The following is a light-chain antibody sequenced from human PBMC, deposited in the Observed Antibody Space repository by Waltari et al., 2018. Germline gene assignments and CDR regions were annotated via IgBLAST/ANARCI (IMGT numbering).Light chain of an antibody. Sequence: QSALTQPASVSGSTGQSISISCPGTSSDVGGYNFVFWYQQHPGKAPQLMIYDVANRPSGVSNRFSGSKSGNTASLTISGLQAEDEADYYCSSYTSSSTRVFGTGTKVTVL. CDR1: SSDVGGYNF. V-gene: IGLV2-14*03. CDR3: SSYTSSSTRV. CDR2: DVA. J-gene: IGLJ1*01.